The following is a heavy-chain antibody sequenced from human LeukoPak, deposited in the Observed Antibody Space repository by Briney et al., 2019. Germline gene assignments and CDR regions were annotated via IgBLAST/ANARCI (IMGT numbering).Heavy chain of an antibody. D-gene: IGHD2-2*01. CDR1: GGSFSDFY. V-gene: IGHV4-34*01. Sequence: SETLSLTCAVYGGSFSDFYWSWIRQPPGKGLEWIAEINHTGSTNYNPSLKSRVTMSVDMSNNQFSLKLSSVTAADTAVYYCARRRRILGNIVVVPAAALGRYYFDYWGQGTLVTVSS. CDR3: ARRRRILGNIVVVPAAALGRYYFDY. J-gene: IGHJ4*02. CDR2: INHTGST.